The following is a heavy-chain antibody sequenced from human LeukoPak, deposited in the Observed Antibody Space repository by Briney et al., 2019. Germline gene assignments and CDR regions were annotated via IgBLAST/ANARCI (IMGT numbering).Heavy chain of an antibody. Sequence: GGSLRLSCAASGFTFRSYSMNWVRQAPGKGLEWVSYISSGSTIYYADSMKGRFTISRDNAKNSLFLQMNSLRDEDTAVYFCARNGPYYGSGSYSFDHWGQGILVTASS. CDR2: ISSGSTI. V-gene: IGHV3-48*02. CDR1: GFTFRSYS. CDR3: ARNGPYYGSGSYSFDH. D-gene: IGHD3-10*01. J-gene: IGHJ4*02.